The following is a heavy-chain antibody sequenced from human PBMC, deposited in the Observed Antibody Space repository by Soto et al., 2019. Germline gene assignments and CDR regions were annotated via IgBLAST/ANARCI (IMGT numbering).Heavy chain of an antibody. CDR3: ARESSSPNYYYDGMDV. J-gene: IGHJ6*02. Sequence: QVQLVQSGAEVKKPGSSVKVSCRASGGTFSSYAVSWVRQAPGQGLEWMGVIIPLLNTPKYVQKFQGRVTSTADASATTAYMELSSLRSEDTAVYYCARESSSPNYYYDGMDVWGQGTTVTVSS. CDR2: IIPLLNTP. D-gene: IGHD6-6*01. CDR1: GGTFSSYA. V-gene: IGHV1-69*01.